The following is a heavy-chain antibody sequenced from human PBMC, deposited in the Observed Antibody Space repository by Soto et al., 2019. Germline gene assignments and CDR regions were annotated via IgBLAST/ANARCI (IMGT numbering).Heavy chain of an antibody. J-gene: IGHJ6*02. CDR2: ISGSGGST. Sequence: PGGSLRLSCAASGFTFSSYAMSWVRQAPGKGLEWVSAISGSGGSTYYADSVKGRFTISRDNSKNTLYLQMNSLRAEDTAVYYCAKDGPDCSSPSCYRWGRYYYYGMDVWGQGTTVTVSS. CDR3: AKDGPDCSSPSCYRWGRYYYYGMDV. V-gene: IGHV3-23*01. D-gene: IGHD2-2*01. CDR1: GFTFSSYA.